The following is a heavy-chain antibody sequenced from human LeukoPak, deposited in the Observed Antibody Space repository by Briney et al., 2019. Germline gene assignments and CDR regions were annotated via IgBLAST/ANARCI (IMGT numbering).Heavy chain of an antibody. V-gene: IGHV1-18*01. D-gene: IGHD3-22*01. CDR2: ISAYNGNT. J-gene: IGHJ3*02. CDR3: ARGGFGSYYYDSSGYPYAFDI. Sequence: ASVKVSCKASGYTFTSYGISWVRQAPGQGLEWMGWISAYNGNTNYAQKLQGRVTMTTDTSTSTAYMELRSLRSDDTAVYYRARGGFGSYYYDSSGYPYAFDIWGQGTMVTVSS. CDR1: GYTFTSYG.